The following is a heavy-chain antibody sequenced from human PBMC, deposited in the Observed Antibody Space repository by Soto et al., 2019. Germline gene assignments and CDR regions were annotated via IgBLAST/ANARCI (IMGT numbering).Heavy chain of an antibody. Sequence: GGSLRLSCAASGFTFSSYGMHWVRQAPGKGLEWVAVISYDGSNKYYADSVKGRFTISRDNSKNTLYLQMNSLRAEDTAVYYCAKGNKERAAVITITRSSWSYYYGMDVWGQGTTVTVSS. V-gene: IGHV3-30*18. CDR2: ISYDGSNK. CDR3: AKGNKERAAVITITRSSWSYYYGMDV. D-gene: IGHD3-22*01. J-gene: IGHJ6*02. CDR1: GFTFSSYG.